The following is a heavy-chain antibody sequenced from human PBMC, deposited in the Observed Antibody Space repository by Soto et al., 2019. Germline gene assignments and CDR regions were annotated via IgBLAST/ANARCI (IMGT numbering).Heavy chain of an antibody. J-gene: IGHJ4*02. CDR3: ARKAGSGNYYILDF. CDR1: GDSFSSYA. CDR2: IIPILTTA. Sequence: QVQVVQSGAEVKKPGSSVKVSCKVSGDSFSSYAISWVRQAPGQGLEWMGGIIPILTTAHYAQKFQDRVTITADESTRTAYMEVSSLTSEDTAVYYGARKAGSGNYYILDFWGQGTLVTVSS. D-gene: IGHD1-26*01. V-gene: IGHV1-69*01.